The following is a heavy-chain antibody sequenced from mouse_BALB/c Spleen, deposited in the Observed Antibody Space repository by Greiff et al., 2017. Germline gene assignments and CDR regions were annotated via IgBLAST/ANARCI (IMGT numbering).Heavy chain of an antibody. CDR3: ASYGNYGPYAMDY. D-gene: IGHD2-1*01. V-gene: IGHV3-6*02. Sequence: EVQLQQSGPGLVKPSQSLSLTCSVTGYSITSGYYWNWIRQFPGNKLEWMGYISYDGSNNYNPSLKNRISITRDTSKNQFFLKLNSVTTEDTATYYCASYGNYGPYAMDYWGQGTSVTVSS. J-gene: IGHJ4*01. CDR1: GYSITSGYY. CDR2: ISYDGSN.